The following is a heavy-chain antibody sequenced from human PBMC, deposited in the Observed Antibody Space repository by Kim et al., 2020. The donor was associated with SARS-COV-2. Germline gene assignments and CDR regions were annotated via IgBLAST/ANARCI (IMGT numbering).Heavy chain of an antibody. D-gene: IGHD6-19*01. Sequence: GGSLRLSCAASGFTFSSYGMYWVRQAPGKGLEWVAVISYEGTDNKYYAESVKGRFTISRDNSKNTLYLQMNSLRAEDTAVYYCAKDRLVGFGYYYGMDVWGQGPTVTVSS. CDR1: GFTFSSYG. J-gene: IGHJ6*02. V-gene: IGHV3-30*18. CDR2: ISYEGTDNK. CDR3: AKDRLVGFGYYYGMDV.